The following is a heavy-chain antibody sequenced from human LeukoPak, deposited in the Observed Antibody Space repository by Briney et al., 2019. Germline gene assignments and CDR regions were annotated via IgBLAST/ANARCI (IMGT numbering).Heavy chain of an antibody. J-gene: IGHJ4*02. CDR2: IYYTGST. CDR1: GGSISGYY. V-gene: IGHV4-59*08. Sequence: PSETLSLTCTVSGGSISGYYWSWVRQPPGEGLEWIGYIYYTGSTKYNPSLKSRVTISVDTSKNQFSLKLTSVTAADTAVYYCARYSGPLLSDFDYWGQGALVTVSS. CDR3: ARYSGPLLSDFDY. D-gene: IGHD2-15*01.